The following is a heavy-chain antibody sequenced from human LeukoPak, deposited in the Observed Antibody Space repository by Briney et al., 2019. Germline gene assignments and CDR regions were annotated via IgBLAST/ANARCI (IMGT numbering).Heavy chain of an antibody. J-gene: IGHJ4*02. CDR1: GFTFSSYG. CDR3: ARELTGDSPGY. Sequence: GGSLRLSCAASGFTFSSYGMHWVRQAPGKGLEWVAVIWYDGSNKYYADSVKGRFTISRDNSKNTLYLQMNNLRAEDTAVYYCARELTGDSPGYWGQGTLVTVSS. D-gene: IGHD7-27*01. V-gene: IGHV3-33*01. CDR2: IWYDGSNK.